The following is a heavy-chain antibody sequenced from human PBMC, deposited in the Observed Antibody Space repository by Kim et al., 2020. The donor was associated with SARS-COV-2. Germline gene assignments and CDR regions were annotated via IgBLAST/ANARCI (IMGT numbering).Heavy chain of an antibody. J-gene: IGHJ4*02. V-gene: IGHV3-53*01. CDR3: ARRTHDTRYFDY. CDR2: IYTGGDT. Sequence: GGSLRLSCAASGFTVSDNHMIWIRHAPGKELEWVSVIYTGGDTYYTDSVRGRFTISRDNSKNTLFLQMNSLRAEDTAIYYCARRTHDTRYFDYWGQRTLVTVSS. CDR1: GFTVSDNH. D-gene: IGHD3-9*01.